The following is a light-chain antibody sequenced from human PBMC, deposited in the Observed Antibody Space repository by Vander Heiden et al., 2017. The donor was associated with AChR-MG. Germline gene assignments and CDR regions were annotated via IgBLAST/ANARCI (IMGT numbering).Light chain of an antibody. J-gene: IGKJ4*01. V-gene: IGKV3-15*01. CDR2: GAS. Sequence: EIVMTQPPATLSVSTGERATLSCRASQSISSNLAWYQQTPGQAPRLLIYGASTRATGIPARFSGSGSGTEFSLTISSLQSEDFAAYYCQQYNNWPLTFGGGTTVEIK. CDR3: QQYNNWPLT. CDR1: QSISSN.